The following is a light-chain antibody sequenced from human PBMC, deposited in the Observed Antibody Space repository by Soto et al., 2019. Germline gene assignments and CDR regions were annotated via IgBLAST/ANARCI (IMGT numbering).Light chain of an antibody. V-gene: IGKV1-39*01. CDR3: QQSYSTPYT. J-gene: IGKJ2*01. CDR2: AAS. Sequence: DIQMTQSPSSLSASVGDRVTITCRASQSISSYLNWYQQKPGKAPKLLIYAASSLQSGVPSRFSGSGSGTDFTLTITSMHTEDFPNYYCQQSYSTPYTFGQGTKVDIK. CDR1: QSISSY.